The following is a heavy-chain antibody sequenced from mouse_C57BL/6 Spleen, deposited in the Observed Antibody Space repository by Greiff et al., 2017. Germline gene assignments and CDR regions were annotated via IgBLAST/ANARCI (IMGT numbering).Heavy chain of an antibody. J-gene: IGHJ3*01. V-gene: IGHV5-17*01. CDR1: GFTFSDYG. CDR3: ARNYDYDPFAY. CDR2: ISSGSSTI. Sequence: EVKLMESGGGLVKPGGSLKLSCAASGFTFSDYGMHWVRQAPEKGLEWVAYISSGSSTIYYADTVKGRFTISRDNAKNTLFLQRTSLRSEDTAMYYCARNYDYDPFAYWGQGTLVTVSA. D-gene: IGHD2-4*01.